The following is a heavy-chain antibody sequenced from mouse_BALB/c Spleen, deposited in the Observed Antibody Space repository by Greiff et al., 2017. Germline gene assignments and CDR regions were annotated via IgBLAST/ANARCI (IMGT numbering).Heavy chain of an antibody. D-gene: IGHD2-3*01. CDR2: ILPGSGST. J-gene: IGHJ4*01. CDR3: ARCDGYSPYAMDY. Sequence: VQLQQSGAELMKPGASVKISCKATGYTFSSYWIEWVKQRPGHGLEWIGEILPGSGSTNYNEKFKGKATFTADTSSNTAYMQLSSLTSEDSAVYYCARCDGYSPYAMDYWGQGTSVTVSS. CDR1: GYTFSSYW. V-gene: IGHV1-9*01.